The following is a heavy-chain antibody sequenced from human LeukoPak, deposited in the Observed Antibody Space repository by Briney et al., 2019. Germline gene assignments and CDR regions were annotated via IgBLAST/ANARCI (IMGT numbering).Heavy chain of an antibody. CDR3: ARDHGGLERRKEAFDI. CDR2: ISDSGTNT. V-gene: IGHV3-23*01. CDR1: GFTFSNYG. D-gene: IGHD1-1*01. Sequence: GGSLRLSCSASGFTFSNYGMTWVRQAPGKGLEWVSGISDSGTNTYYAVSVKGRFTISRDNSKNTLYLQMNSLRAEDTAVYYCARDHGGLERRKEAFDIWGQGTMVTVSS. J-gene: IGHJ3*02.